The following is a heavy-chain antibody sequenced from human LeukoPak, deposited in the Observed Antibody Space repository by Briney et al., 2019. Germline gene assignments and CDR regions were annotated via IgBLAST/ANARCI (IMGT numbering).Heavy chain of an antibody. CDR2: MNPNSGNT. CDR3: ARDIRGYSGNWFDP. D-gene: IGHD5-12*01. Sequence: ASVEVSCKASGYTFTSYDINWVRQATGQGLEWMGWMNPNSGNTGYAQKFQGRVTITRNTSISTAYMELSSLRSEDTAVYYCARDIRGYSGNWFDPWGQGTLVTVSS. J-gene: IGHJ5*02. CDR1: GYTFTSYD. V-gene: IGHV1-8*03.